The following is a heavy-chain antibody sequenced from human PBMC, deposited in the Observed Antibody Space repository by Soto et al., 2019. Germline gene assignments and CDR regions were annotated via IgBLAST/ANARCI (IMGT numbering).Heavy chain of an antibody. CDR2: IIPVYNKP. Sequence: QVQLVQSGAEVKKPGSSVRVSCQASGGTFTTYAFNWVRQAPGQGLEWMGGIIPVYNKPNYAPNFLGRVTISADPSASTAYMELTTLRSEATAGYFCARGYSGGYYYAMDVWGQGTTVTFSS. D-gene: IGHD4-4*01. J-gene: IGHJ6*02. V-gene: IGHV1-69*01. CDR3: ARGYSGGYYYAMDV. CDR1: GGTFTTYA.